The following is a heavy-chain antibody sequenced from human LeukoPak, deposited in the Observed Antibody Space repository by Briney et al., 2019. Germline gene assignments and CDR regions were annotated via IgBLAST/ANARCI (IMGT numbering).Heavy chain of an antibody. J-gene: IGHJ4*02. Sequence: SETLSLTCTVSGGSISSYYWSWIRQPPGKGLEWIGYIYYSGSTNYNPSLKSRVAISVDTSKNQFSLKLSSVTAADTAVYYCARLNYDILIGYYPFDYWGQGTLVTVSS. CDR2: IYYSGST. CDR3: ARLNYDILIGYYPFDY. CDR1: GGSISSYY. V-gene: IGHV4-59*08. D-gene: IGHD3-9*01.